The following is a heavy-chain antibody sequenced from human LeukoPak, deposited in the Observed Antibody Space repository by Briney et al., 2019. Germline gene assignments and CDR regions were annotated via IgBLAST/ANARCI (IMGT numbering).Heavy chain of an antibody. CDR1: GFTFSSYA. Sequence: QTGGSLRLSCAASGFTFSSYAMSWVRQAPGKGRELVSAISGSGGSTYYADSVKGRFTISRDNSKNTLYLQMNSLRAEDTAIYYCAKDSVTKYDFWSGPTYFVDYWGQGTLVSVSS. D-gene: IGHD3-3*01. V-gene: IGHV3-23*01. CDR3: AKDSVTKYDFWSGPTYFVDY. CDR2: ISGSGGST. J-gene: IGHJ4*02.